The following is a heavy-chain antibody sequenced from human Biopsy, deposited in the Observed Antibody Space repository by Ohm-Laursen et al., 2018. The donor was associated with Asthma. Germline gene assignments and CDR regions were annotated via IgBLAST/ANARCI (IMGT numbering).Heavy chain of an antibody. J-gene: IGHJ6*02. CDR1: GGTFSNLA. CDR2: IMTVFGTT. V-gene: IGHV1-69*13. CDR3: ARCQVGYSSGWSLLLKKIYYSGMDV. Sequence: ASVKVSCKPPGGTFSNLAISWVRQAPGQGLEWLGGIMTVFGTTNYAQKFQGRVTITADESTSTAYMEVTSLRSEDTAIYYCARCQVGYSSGWSLLLKKIYYSGMDVWGQGTAVTVSS. D-gene: IGHD6-19*01.